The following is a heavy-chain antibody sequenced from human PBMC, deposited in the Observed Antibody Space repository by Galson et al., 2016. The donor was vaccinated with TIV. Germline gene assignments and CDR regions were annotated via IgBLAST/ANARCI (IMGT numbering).Heavy chain of an antibody. V-gene: IGHV4-39*02. CDR2: IYYSGSA. CDR3: ATYCSSTTCLFDP. Sequence: ETLSLPCTVSGGSISSTSYYWGWIRQPPGKGLEWIGNIYYSGSAYYNPSLKSRVTISVDTSKNHFSLKLSSVTAADTAVYYCATYCSSTTCLFDPWGQGTLVTVSS. CDR1: GGSISSTSYY. J-gene: IGHJ5*02. D-gene: IGHD2-2*01.